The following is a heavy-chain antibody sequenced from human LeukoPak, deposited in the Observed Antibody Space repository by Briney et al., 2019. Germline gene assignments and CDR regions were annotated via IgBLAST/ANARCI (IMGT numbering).Heavy chain of an antibody. V-gene: IGHV3-30*18. CDR2: ISYDGSNK. D-gene: IGHD3-22*01. CDR1: GFTFSSYG. CDR3: GKDRLLGDSYYDNSGYGLDY. Sequence: GGSLRLSCAASGFTFSSYGMHWVCQAPGKGLEWVAVISYDGSNKLYADSVKGRFTISRDNSKNTVYLQMNSLRTEDTAVYYCGKDRLLGDSYYDNSGYGLDYWGQGTLVIVSS. J-gene: IGHJ4*02.